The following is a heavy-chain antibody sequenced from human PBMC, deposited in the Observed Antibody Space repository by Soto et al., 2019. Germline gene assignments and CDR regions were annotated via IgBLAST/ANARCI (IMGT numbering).Heavy chain of an antibody. CDR1: GDSVSSNSAA. Sequence: SQTLSLTCAISGDSVSSNSAAWNWIRQSPSRGLEWLGRTYYRSKWYNDYAVSVKSRITINPDTSKNQFSLQLNSVTPEDTAVYYCARSNTGYSSSWYGDHNWFDPWGQGTLVTVSS. J-gene: IGHJ5*02. CDR2: TYYRSKWYN. V-gene: IGHV6-1*01. D-gene: IGHD6-13*01. CDR3: ARSNTGYSSSWYGDHNWFDP.